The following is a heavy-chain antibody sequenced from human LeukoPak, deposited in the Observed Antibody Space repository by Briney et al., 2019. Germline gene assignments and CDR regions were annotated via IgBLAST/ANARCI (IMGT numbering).Heavy chain of an antibody. D-gene: IGHD3-10*01. CDR3: ARDRSGILGYYYNGMDV. CDR2: INPNSGVT. Sequence: ASVKVSCKASGYTFTGYHVHWVRQAPGQGLEWVGRINPNSGVTNYAQKFQGRVTMTRHTSITTAHMELSRLRSDDTAVYYCARDRSGILGYYYNGMDVWGQGTTVTVSS. J-gene: IGHJ6*02. V-gene: IGHV1-2*06. CDR1: GYTFTGYH.